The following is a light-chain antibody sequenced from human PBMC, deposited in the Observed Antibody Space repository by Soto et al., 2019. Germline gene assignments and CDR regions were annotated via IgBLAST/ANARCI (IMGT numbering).Light chain of an antibody. V-gene: IGKV3-20*01. Sequence: EIVLTQSPCTLSSSAGERATLSCGASQSVSTSRLAWYQQKPGQAPRLLIYGASSRATGIPDRFSGIASGTDSTLTISRLEPEDFAVYYCQQYGDSSTFGQGTKVDIK. CDR3: QQYGDSST. CDR2: GAS. CDR1: QSVSTSR. J-gene: IGKJ1*01.